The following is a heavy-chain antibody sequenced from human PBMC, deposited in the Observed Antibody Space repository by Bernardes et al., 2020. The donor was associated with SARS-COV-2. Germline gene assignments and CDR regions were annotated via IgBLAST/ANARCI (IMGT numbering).Heavy chain of an antibody. CDR3: ARGDSSWPDRANDY. Sequence: GGSLRLSCAASGFTFSSWMSWVRQAPGKGLEWVANINQGESKKYYVDSVKGRFTISRDNAKNSLYLQMNSLRAEDTALYYCARGDSSWPDRANDYWGQGTLVTVSS. V-gene: IGHV3-7*01. J-gene: IGHJ4*02. D-gene: IGHD6-13*01. CDR2: INQGESKK. CDR1: GFTFSSW.